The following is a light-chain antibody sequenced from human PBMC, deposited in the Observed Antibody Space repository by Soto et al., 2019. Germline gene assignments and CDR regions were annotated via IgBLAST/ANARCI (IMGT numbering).Light chain of an antibody. CDR3: CSYAGSSAFAV. Sequence: QSALTQPASVSGSPGQSITISCTGTSSDVGSYNLVSWYQQHPGKVPKLMIYGDTTRPSGVSNRFSGPKSGNTASLTISGLQAEDEADYYCCSYAGSSAFAVFGGGTKLTVL. CDR2: GDT. V-gene: IGLV2-23*02. J-gene: IGLJ2*01. CDR1: SSDVGSYNL.